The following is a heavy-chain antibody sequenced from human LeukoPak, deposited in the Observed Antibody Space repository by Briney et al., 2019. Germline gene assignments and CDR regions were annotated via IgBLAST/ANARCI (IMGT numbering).Heavy chain of an antibody. CDR3: ARDTYYYDSSGYYFFDY. D-gene: IGHD3-22*01. Sequence: PSETLSLTCTVSGGSINTYYWSWIRQPAGKGLEWIGRINASGRTNYNPSLKSRVTMSVDTSKNQFSLKVNSVTAADTAVYYCARDTYYYDSSGYYFFDYWGQGTLVTVSS. V-gene: IGHV4-4*07. J-gene: IGHJ4*02. CDR1: GGSINTYY. CDR2: INASGRT.